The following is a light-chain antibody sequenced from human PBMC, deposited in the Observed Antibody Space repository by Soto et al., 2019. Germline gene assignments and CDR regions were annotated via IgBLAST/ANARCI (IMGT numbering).Light chain of an antibody. CDR2: STS. Sequence: DIQMTQSPSSVSASVGDRVTITCRASQGINSWLAWYQQKPGKAPKLLIYSTSNLQSGVPSRFSGSGSGTDFTLTITSLQLEDFATYFCQQSESLPLTFGGGTKVEIK. J-gene: IGKJ4*01. V-gene: IGKV1D-12*01. CDR3: QQSESLPLT. CDR1: QGINSW.